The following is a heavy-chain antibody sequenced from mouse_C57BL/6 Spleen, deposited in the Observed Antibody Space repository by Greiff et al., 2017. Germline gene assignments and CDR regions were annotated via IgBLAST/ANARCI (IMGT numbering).Heavy chain of an antibody. CDR1: GYTFTSYW. J-gene: IGHJ3*01. CDR2: IHPNSGST. Sequence: QVQLQQSGAELVKPGASVKLSCKASGYTFTSYWMHWVKQRPGQGLEWIGMIHPNSGSTNYNEKFKSKATLTVDKSSSTAYMQLSSLTSEDSAVYYCARDEYYGSSYGFAYWGQGTLVTVSA. V-gene: IGHV1-64*01. D-gene: IGHD1-1*01. CDR3: ARDEYYGSSYGFAY.